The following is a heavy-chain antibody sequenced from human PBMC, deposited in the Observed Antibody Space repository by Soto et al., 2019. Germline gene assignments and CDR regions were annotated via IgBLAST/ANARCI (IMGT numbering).Heavy chain of an antibody. D-gene: IGHD3-10*01. J-gene: IGHJ3*02. V-gene: IGHV3-23*01. CDR3: AKAEGSGSYFLDAFDI. CDR2: ISGSGGST. Sequence: GGSLRLSCAASGFTFSSYAMSWVRQAPGKGLEWVSAISGSGGSTYYADSVKGRFTISRDNSKNTLYLQMNSLRAEDTAVYYCAKAEGSGSYFLDAFDIWGQGTMVTVS. CDR1: GFTFSSYA.